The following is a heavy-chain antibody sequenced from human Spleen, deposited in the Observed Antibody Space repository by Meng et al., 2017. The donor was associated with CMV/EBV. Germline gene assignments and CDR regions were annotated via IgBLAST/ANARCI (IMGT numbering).Heavy chain of an antibody. Sequence: GESLKISCAASGFTFDDYSMHWVRQAPGKGLEWVSGISASGGNTDYTDSVKGRFTISRDNSKNTLYLQMNTLRAEDTAVYYCAKAGCTSTNCYYYDIWGRGTMVTVSS. CDR3: AKAGCTSTNCYYYDI. CDR1: GFTFDDYS. D-gene: IGHD2-2*01. J-gene: IGHJ3*02. CDR2: ISASGGNT. V-gene: IGHV3-23*01.